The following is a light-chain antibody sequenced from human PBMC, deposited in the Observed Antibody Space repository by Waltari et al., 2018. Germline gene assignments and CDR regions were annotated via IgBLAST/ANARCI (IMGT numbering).Light chain of an antibody. CDR2: DVA. Sequence: QSALTQPASVSASPGQSITISCTGTSSDIGGYHYVSWYQQHPGKVPKLMIYDVARWPSGVSNRFSGSKSGNTASPTISGLQAEDEADYYCASYTSTNTVIFGGGTKVTVL. V-gene: IGLV2-14*03. CDR3: ASYTSTNTVI. CDR1: SSDIGGYHY. J-gene: IGLJ2*01.